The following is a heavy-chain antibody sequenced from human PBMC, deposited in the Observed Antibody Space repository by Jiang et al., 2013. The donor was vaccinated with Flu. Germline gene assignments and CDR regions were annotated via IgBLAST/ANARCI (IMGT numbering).Heavy chain of an antibody. CDR2: TYYRSKWYN. V-gene: IGHV6-1*01. Sequence: WIRQSPSRGLEWLGRTYYRSKWYNDYAVSVKSRITINPDTSKNQFSLQLNSVTPEDTAVYYCARDRSSGWYPTFDYWGQGTLVTVSS. J-gene: IGHJ4*02. CDR3: ARDRSSGWYPTFDY. D-gene: IGHD6-19*01.